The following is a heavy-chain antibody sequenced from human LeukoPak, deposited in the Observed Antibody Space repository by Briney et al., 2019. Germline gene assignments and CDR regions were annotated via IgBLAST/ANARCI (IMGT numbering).Heavy chain of an antibody. J-gene: IGHJ4*02. CDR1: GGTFSSYA. CDR3: ARGAYSGSYYADF. V-gene: IGHV1-69*13. Sequence: ASVKVSCTASGGTFSSYAISWVRQAPGQGLEWMGGIIPIFGTANYAQKFQGRVTITADESTSTAYMELSSLRSEDTAVYYCARGAYSGSYYADFWGQGTPVTVSS. CDR2: IIPIFGTA. D-gene: IGHD1-26*01.